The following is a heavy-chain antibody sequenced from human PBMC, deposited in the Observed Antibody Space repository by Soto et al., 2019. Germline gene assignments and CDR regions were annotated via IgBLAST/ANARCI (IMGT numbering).Heavy chain of an antibody. D-gene: IGHD6-19*01. CDR1: GFPFSNAW. V-gene: IGHV3-15*01. Sequence: GGSMRLSCAASGFPFSNAWMSWVRQAPGKGLEWVGRIKSKTDGGTTDYAAPVKGRFTISRDDSKNTLYLQMNSLKTEDTAVYYCTTDLYSSGWYLIDYWGQGTLVTVSS. CDR3: TTDLYSSGWYLIDY. CDR2: IKSKTDGGTT. J-gene: IGHJ4*02.